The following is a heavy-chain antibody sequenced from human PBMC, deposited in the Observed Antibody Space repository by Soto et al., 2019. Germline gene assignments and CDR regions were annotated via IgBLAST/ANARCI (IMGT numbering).Heavy chain of an antibody. V-gene: IGHV4-30-4*01. CDR2: IYYSGTS. CDR1: GGSISSGDYY. Sequence: PSETLSLTCSVSGGSISSGDYYWSWIRQPPGKALEWVGFIYYSGTSYYNPSLKSRVTMSGDTSKNQFSLRLASVTAADTAVYFCARDNISDAFDIWGQGTMVTVSS. CDR3: ARDNISDAFDI. J-gene: IGHJ3*02.